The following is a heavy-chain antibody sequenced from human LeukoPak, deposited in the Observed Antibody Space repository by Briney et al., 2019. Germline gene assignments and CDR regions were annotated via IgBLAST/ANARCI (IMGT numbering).Heavy chain of an antibody. J-gene: IGHJ4*02. CDR2: INHSGST. V-gene: IGHV4-34*01. CDR3: ARRRYYYDSSGYYVDY. CDR1: GGSFSGYY. D-gene: IGHD3-22*01. Sequence: TASETLSLTCAVYGGSFSGYYWSWIRQPPGKGLEWIGEINHSGSTNYNPSLKSRVTISVDTSKNQFSLKLSSVTAADTAVYYCARRRYYYDSSGYYVDYWGQGTLVTVSS.